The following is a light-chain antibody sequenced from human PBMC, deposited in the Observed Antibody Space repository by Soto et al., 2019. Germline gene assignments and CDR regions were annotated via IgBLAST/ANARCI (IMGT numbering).Light chain of an antibody. CDR3: QQYNSYLLT. CDR1: QSISSW. Sequence: DIQMTQSPSTLSASVVDRVTITFRASQSISSWLAWYQQKPGKAPKLLIYKASSLESGVPSRFSGSGSGTEFTLTISSLQPDDFATYYCQQYNSYLLTFGGGTKVDIK. V-gene: IGKV1-5*03. CDR2: KAS. J-gene: IGKJ4*01.